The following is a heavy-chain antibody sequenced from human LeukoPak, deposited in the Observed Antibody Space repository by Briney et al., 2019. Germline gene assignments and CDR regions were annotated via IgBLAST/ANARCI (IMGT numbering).Heavy chain of an antibody. CDR3: AREVPYDSSRYYQPFDY. D-gene: IGHD3-22*01. CDR2: MNPNSGNT. V-gene: IGHV1-8*02. J-gene: IGHJ4*02. CDR1: GYTFTSYG. Sequence: ASVKVSCKASGYTFTSYGISWVRQAPGQGLEWMGWMNPNSGNTGYAQKFQGRVTMTRNTSISTAYMELSSLRSDDTAVYYCAREVPYDSSRYYQPFDYWGQGTLVTVSS.